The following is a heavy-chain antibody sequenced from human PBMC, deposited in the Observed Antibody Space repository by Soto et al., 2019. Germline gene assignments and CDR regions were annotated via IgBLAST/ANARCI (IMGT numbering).Heavy chain of an antibody. D-gene: IGHD6-19*01. CDR1: GGSFSGYY. J-gene: IGHJ5*02. CDR2: INHSGST. Sequence: SETLSLTCAVYGGSFSGYYWSWIRQPPGKGLEWIGEINHSGSTNYNPSLKSRVTISVDTSKNQFSLKLSSVTAADTAVYYCASGGVKLAVAGSGWFDPWGQGTLVTVSS. V-gene: IGHV4-34*01. CDR3: ASGGVKLAVAGSGWFDP.